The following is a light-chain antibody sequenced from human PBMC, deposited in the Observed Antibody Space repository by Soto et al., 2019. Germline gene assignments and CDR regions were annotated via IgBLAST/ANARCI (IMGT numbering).Light chain of an antibody. Sequence: QSALTQPASVSGSPGQSITISCTGTSSDVGGYNYVSWYQQHPGKAPKLMISEVSNRPSGVSNRFSGSKSGNTASLTISGRQAEDEADYYCSSYTSSGTLVFGTGTKLTVL. CDR3: SSYTSSGTLV. J-gene: IGLJ1*01. CDR2: EVS. V-gene: IGLV2-14*01. CDR1: SSDVGGYNY.